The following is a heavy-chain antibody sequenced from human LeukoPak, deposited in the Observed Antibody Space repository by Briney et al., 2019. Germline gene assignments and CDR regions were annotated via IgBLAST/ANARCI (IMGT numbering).Heavy chain of an antibody. CDR2: IYSGGTT. Sequence: GGSLRLSCAASGFSVSSNYMSWVRQAPGKGLEWVSVIYSGGTTYYADSVKGRFTISRDNSKNTLYLQMNSLGAEDTAVYYCARVPGGHYYHGMDVWGQGTTVTVSS. J-gene: IGHJ6*02. D-gene: IGHD3-16*01. CDR1: GFSVSSNY. CDR3: ARVPGGHYYHGMDV. V-gene: IGHV3-53*01.